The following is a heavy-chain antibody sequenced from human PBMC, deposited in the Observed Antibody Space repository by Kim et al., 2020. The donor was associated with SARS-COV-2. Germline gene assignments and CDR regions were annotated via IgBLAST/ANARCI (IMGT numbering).Heavy chain of an antibody. CDR1: GGTFSSYA. J-gene: IGHJ6*02. V-gene: IGHV1-69*13. CDR2: IIPIFGTA. CDR3: ARAYNIRDTVTFFKWYYYGMDV. D-gene: IGHD4-17*01. Sequence: SVKVSCKASGGTFSSYAISWVRQAPGQGLEWMGGIIPIFGTANYAQKFQGRVTITADESTSTAYMELSSLRSEDTAVYYCARAYNIRDTVTFFKWYYYGMDVWGQGTTVTVSS.